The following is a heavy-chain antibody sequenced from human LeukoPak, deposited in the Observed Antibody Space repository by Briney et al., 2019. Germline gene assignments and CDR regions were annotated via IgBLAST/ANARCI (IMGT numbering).Heavy chain of an antibody. CDR1: GGSISSYY. D-gene: IGHD2-15*01. CDR3: ARVANCIGCSCYYYYYYYYMDV. CDR2: IYYSGST. J-gene: IGHJ6*03. Sequence: PSETLSLTCTVSGGSISSYYWSWIRQPPGKGLEWIGYIYYSGSTNYNPSLKSRVTISVDTSKNQFSLKLSSVTAADTALYYCARVANCIGCSCYYYYYYYYMDVWGKGTTVTVSS. V-gene: IGHV4-59*01.